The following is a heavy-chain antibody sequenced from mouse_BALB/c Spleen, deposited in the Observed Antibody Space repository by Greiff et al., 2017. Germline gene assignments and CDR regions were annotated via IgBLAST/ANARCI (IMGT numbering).Heavy chain of an antibody. D-gene: IGHD2-1*01. J-gene: IGHJ3*01. CDR1: GFTFSSYA. CDR3: ARRDGNPWFAY. V-gene: IGHV5-6-5*01. Sequence: EVMLVESGGGLVKPGGSLKLSCAASGFTFSSYAMSWVRQTPEKRLEWVASISSGGSTYYPDSVKGRFTISRDNARNILYLQMSSLRSEDTAMYYCARRDGNPWFAYWGQGTLVTVSA. CDR2: ISSGGST.